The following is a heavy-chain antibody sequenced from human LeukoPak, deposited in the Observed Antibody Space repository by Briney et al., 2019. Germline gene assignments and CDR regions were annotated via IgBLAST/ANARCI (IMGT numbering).Heavy chain of an antibody. CDR1: GGSTRGYY. CDR2: IYYSGST. CDR3: AKGVPGYSSSWYCYYGGIDV. Sequence: PSETPSLTSTLSGGSTRGYYWSWICDTPQERLERSWYIYYSGSTNYNPSLKSRVTISVDTSKNQFSLKLSSVTAADTAVYYCAKGVPGYSSSWYCYYGGIDVWGQGTTVTVSS. V-gene: IGHV4-59*01. J-gene: IGHJ6*02. D-gene: IGHD6-13*01.